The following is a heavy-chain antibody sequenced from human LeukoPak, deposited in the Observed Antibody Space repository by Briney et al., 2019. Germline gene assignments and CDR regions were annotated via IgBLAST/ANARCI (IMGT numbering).Heavy chain of an antibody. V-gene: IGHV4-30-2*01. J-gene: IGHJ4*02. CDR2: IYHSGST. CDR1: GGSISSGGYY. D-gene: IGHD4-17*01. CDR3: ARDGIQESNRMTTVTTTGCDY. Sequence: SQTLSLTCTVPGGSISSGGYYWSWIRQPPGKGLEWIGYIYHSGSTYYNPSLKSRVTISVDRSKNQFSLKLSSVTAADTAVYYCARDGIQESNRMTTVTTTGCDYWGQGTLVTVSS.